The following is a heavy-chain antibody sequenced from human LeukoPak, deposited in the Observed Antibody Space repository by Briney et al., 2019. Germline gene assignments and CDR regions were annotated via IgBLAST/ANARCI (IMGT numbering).Heavy chain of an antibody. V-gene: IGHV4-39*07. Sequence: SETLSLTCTISGGSISNSNSYWSWIRQPPGKGLEWIGEINHSGSTNYNPSLKSRVTISVDTSKNQFSLKLSSVTAADTAVYYCARVSLITFGGVIVIHYYFDYWGQGTLVTVSS. J-gene: IGHJ4*02. CDR3: ARVSLITFGGVIVIHYYFDY. CDR1: GGSISNSNSY. CDR2: INHSGST. D-gene: IGHD3-16*02.